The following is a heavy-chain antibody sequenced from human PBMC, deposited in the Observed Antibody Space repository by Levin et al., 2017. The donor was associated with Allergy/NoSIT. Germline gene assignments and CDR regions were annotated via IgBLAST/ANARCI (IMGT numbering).Heavy chain of an antibody. CDR2: IIPIFGTA. D-gene: IGHD6-13*01. J-gene: IGHJ6*02. V-gene: IGHV1-69*06. Sequence: SVKVSCKASGGTFSSYAISWVRQAPGQGLEWMGGIIPIFGTANYAQKFQGRVTITADKSTSTAYMELSSLRSEDTAVYYCARGYSSSWYPRCCYYGMDGWGQGTTVTVSS. CDR3: ARGYSSSWYPRCCYYGMDG. CDR1: GGTFSSYA.